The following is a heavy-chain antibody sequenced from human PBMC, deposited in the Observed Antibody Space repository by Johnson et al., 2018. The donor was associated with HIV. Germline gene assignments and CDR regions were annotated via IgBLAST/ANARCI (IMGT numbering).Heavy chain of an antibody. CDR3: AGAVVVVSWGGDDAFDI. V-gene: IGHV3-11*04. CDR1: GFVFSDYH. CDR2: ISSGGSSI. Sequence: QVQLVESGGGLVKPGGSLRLSCVISGFVFSDYHISWVRQAPGKGLEWISYISSGGSSIYYADSVKGRFTISRDNAKNTLYLQMNSLRAEDTAVYYCAGAVVVVSWGGDDAFDIWGQGTMVTVSS. J-gene: IGHJ3*02. D-gene: IGHD3-22*01.